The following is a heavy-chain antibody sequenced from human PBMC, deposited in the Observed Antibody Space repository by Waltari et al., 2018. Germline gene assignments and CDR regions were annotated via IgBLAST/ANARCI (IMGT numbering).Heavy chain of an antibody. CDR3: AKDSITTYYGSGQGDDMDV. CDR1: GFPLRNYA. CDR2: IYAGGST. Sequence: EVQLLESGGGLVQPGGSLRLTCAASGFPLRNYALGWVRPAPGKGIECVAVIYAGGSTYSADSVKRLFTISRDNSKNALYLHMNNVKTEDSAIYYCAKDSITTYYGSGQGDDMDVWGKGTTVSVSS. V-gene: IGHV3-23*03. J-gene: IGHJ6*03. D-gene: IGHD3-10*01.